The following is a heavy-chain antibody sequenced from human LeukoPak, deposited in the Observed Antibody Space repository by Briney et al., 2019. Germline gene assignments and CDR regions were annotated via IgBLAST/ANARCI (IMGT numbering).Heavy chain of an antibody. V-gene: IGHV4-31*03. Sequence: SETLSLTCTVSGASVTSGGYYWSWVRQLPGKGLEWIGYIYYKRRNYYNPSLKSRLTISVDVSKNQFSLNLSSVTGADTAVYHCARGGPGSGYHYYLDYWGQGTLVTVSS. CDR2: IYYKRRN. D-gene: IGHD3-22*01. CDR1: GASVTSGGYY. J-gene: IGHJ4*02. CDR3: ARGGPGSGYHYYLDY.